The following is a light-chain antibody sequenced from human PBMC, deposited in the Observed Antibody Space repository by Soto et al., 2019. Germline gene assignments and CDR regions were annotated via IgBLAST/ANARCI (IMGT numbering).Light chain of an antibody. V-gene: IGKV1-39*01. J-gene: IGKJ4*01. CDR2: AAS. CDR3: QQSDSAPLT. Sequence: DIQMTQSPSSLSASVGDRVTITCRASRSISSFLNWYQQKPGKAPQLLIYAASSLQGGVPSRFSGSGSGTDLTLTISSLQPEDSATYYCQQSDSAPLTFGGGTRVEVK. CDR1: RSISSF.